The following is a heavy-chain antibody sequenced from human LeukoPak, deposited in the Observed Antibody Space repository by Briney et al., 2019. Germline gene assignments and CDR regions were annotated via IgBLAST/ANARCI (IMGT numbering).Heavy chain of an antibody. V-gene: IGHV3-72*01. Sequence: PGGSLRLSCAAFGFTLSDHAMDWVRQAPGEGLEWVARCRGKTNSYSTEYAASVNGRFTISRDNSKKTLYLQMNSLRAEDTAVFYCAKGPSGYSSGDSWFDPWGQGTLVTVSS. CDR2: CRGKTNSYST. D-gene: IGHD6-19*01. CDR3: AKGPSGYSSGDSWFDP. CDR1: GFTLSDHA. J-gene: IGHJ5*02.